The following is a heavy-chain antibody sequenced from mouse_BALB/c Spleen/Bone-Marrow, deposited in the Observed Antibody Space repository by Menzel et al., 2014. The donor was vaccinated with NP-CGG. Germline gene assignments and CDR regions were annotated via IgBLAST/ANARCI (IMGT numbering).Heavy chain of an antibody. D-gene: IGHD1-1*01. J-gene: IGHJ3*01. Sequence: VQGVESGPGLVAPSQRLSIPCTVSEFSLTSYGVHWVRQPPGKGLEWLGVIWAGGSTNYNSALMSRLSISKDNSKSQVFLKMNSLQTDDTAMYYCARGGSSRAWFAYWGQGTLVTVSA. CDR1: EFSLTSYG. CDR3: ARGGSSRAWFAY. CDR2: IWAGGST. V-gene: IGHV2-9*02.